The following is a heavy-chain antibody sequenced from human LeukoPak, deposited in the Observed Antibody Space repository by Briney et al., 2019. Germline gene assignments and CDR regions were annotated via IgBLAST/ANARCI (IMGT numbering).Heavy chain of an antibody. J-gene: IGHJ6*02. CDR1: GFTFSSYS. Sequence: GGSLRLSCAASGFTFSSYSMNWVRQAPGKGLEWVSYISSSSSTIYYADSVKGRFTISRDNAKNSLYLQMNSPRAEDTAVYYCARDSSGRSFYYYGMDVWGQGTTVTVSS. V-gene: IGHV3-48*01. CDR3: ARDSSGRSFYYYGMDV. D-gene: IGHD6-19*01. CDR2: ISSSSSTI.